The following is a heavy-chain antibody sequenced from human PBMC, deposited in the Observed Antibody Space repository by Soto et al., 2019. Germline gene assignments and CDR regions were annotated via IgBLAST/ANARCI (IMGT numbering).Heavy chain of an antibody. V-gene: IGHV3-30*18. D-gene: IGHD3-10*01. J-gene: IGHJ6*02. CDR2: VSYDGSLK. CDR3: AKDLLRGNDGLDV. CDR1: GFTFNTFG. Sequence: QVLLEESGGGVVQPGRSLRLSCAASGFTFNTFGMHWVRQAPGMGLEWVAVVSYDGSLKNYADSVKGRFTISRDNSKNTMYLQMTSLRAEDTAVYCCAKDLLRGNDGLDVWGQGTTVTISS.